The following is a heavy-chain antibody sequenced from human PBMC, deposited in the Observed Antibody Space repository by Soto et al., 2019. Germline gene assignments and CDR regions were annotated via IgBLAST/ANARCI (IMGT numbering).Heavy chain of an antibody. CDR2: INAGNGNT. CDR1: GYTFTSYA. J-gene: IGHJ4*02. CDR3: ARSIVVVTALDY. Sequence: QVQLVQSGAEEKKPGASVKVSCKASGYTFTSYAMHWVRQAPGQRLEWMGWINAGNGNTKYSQKFKGXAXXXRXXSASTAYMELSSLRAEDTAVYYCARSIVVVTALDYWGQGTLVTVSS. D-gene: IGHD2-21*02. V-gene: IGHV1-3*05.